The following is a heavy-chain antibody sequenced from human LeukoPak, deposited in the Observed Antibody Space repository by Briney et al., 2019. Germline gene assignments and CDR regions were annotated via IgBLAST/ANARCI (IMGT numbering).Heavy chain of an antibody. J-gene: IGHJ4*02. Sequence: GGSLRLSCAASGFTFSSYAMSWVRQAPGKGLEWVSAISGSGGSTYYADSVKGRFTIPRDNSKNTLYLQMNSLRAEDTAVYYCAKDDLNGGNSEWGQGTLVTVSS. CDR2: ISGSGGST. CDR1: GFTFSSYA. CDR3: AKDDLNGGNSE. D-gene: IGHD2-21*02. V-gene: IGHV3-23*01.